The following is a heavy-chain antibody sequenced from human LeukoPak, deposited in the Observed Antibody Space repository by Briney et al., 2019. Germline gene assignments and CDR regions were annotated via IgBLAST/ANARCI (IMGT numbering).Heavy chain of an antibody. J-gene: IGHJ4*02. D-gene: IGHD3-22*01. Sequence: PSETLSLTCTVSGDSISSSPYYWGWIRQPPGKGLEWIGSFYCGSTYYNPSLQSRVTISVDTSKNQLSLKLSSVTAADTAVYYCASSPIESYDSSGYYFYWGQGTLVTVSS. CDR1: GDSISSSPYY. V-gene: IGHV4-39*01. CDR3: ASSPIESYDSSGYYFY. CDR2: FYCGST.